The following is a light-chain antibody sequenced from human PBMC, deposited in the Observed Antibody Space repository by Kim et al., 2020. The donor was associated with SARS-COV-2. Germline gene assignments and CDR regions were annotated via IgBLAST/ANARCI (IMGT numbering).Light chain of an antibody. V-gene: IGKV3-15*01. CDR3: QQYNKWPPLT. Sequence: SPGERATRSCRASQSVTTNLAWYQQKPGQAPRLLIYGASSRATGIPDRFSGSGSGTDFTLTISSLQSEDSAVYYCQQYNKWPPLTFGGGTKVDIK. J-gene: IGKJ4*01. CDR1: QSVTTN. CDR2: GAS.